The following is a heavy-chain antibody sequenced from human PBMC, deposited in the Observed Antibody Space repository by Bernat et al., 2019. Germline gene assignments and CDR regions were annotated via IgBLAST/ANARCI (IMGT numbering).Heavy chain of an antibody. CDR2: ISYDGSNK. Sequence: QVQLVESGGGVVQPGRSLRLSCAASGFTFSSYAMHWVRQAPGKGLEWVAVISYDGSNKYYADSVKGRFTISRDNSKNMLYLQMSSLTTEDTAVYYCAKGPWERPEYWGQGTLVTVSS. J-gene: IGHJ4*02. V-gene: IGHV3-30-3*01. D-gene: IGHD1-26*01. CDR3: AKGPWERPEY. CDR1: GFTFSSYA.